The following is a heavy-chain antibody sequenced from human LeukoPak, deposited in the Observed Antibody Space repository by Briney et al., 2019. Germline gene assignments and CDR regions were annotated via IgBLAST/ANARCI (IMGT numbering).Heavy chain of an antibody. J-gene: IGHJ3*02. V-gene: IGHV3-30*02. D-gene: IGHD6-13*01. CDR3: AKGGSSWYPGAFDI. Sequence: PGGSLRLSCAASGFTFSSYGMHWVRQAPGKGLEWVAFIRYDGSNKYYADSVKGRFTISRDNSKNTLYLQMNSLRAEDTAVYYCAKGGSSWYPGAFDIWGQGTMVTVSS. CDR2: IRYDGSNK. CDR1: GFTFSSYG.